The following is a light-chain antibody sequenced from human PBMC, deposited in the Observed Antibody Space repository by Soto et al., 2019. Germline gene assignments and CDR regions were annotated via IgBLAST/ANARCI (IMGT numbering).Light chain of an antibody. Sequence: ALTQPASVSGSPGQSITISCTGTSSDVGGYNYVSWYQQHPGKAPKLMIYEVSNRPSGVSNRFSGSKSGNTASLSISGLQAEDEADYYCSSYTSSSTWVFGGGTKLTVL. V-gene: IGLV2-14*01. CDR3: SSYTSSSTWV. CDR1: SSDVGGYNY. CDR2: EVS. J-gene: IGLJ3*02.